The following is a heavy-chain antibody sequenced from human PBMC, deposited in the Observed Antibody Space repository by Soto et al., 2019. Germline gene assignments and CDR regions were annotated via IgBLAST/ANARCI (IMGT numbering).Heavy chain of an antibody. CDR3: ATASIAARLYYYYGMDV. Sequence: ASVKVSCKVSGYTLTELSMHWVRQAPGKGLEWMGGFDPEDGETIYAQKFQGRVTMTEDTSTDTAYMELSSLRSEDTAVYYCATASIAARLYYYYGMDVWGQGTTVTVSS. V-gene: IGHV1-24*01. CDR2: FDPEDGET. J-gene: IGHJ6*02. CDR1: GYTLTELS. D-gene: IGHD6-6*01.